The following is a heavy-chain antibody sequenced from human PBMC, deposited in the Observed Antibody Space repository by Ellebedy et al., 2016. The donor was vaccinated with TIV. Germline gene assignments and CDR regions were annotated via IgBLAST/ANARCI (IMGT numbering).Heavy chain of an antibody. CDR3: AREKYGSGSSGDY. CDR2: ISSSSSAI. J-gene: IGHJ4*02. Sequence: GGSLRLXCAASGFTFSSYSMNWVRQAPGKGLEWVSYISSSSSAIYYADSVKGRFTISRDNAKNSLYLQMNSLRAEDTAVYYCAREKYGSGSSGDYWGQGTLVTVSS. V-gene: IGHV3-48*01. D-gene: IGHD3-10*01. CDR1: GFTFSSYS.